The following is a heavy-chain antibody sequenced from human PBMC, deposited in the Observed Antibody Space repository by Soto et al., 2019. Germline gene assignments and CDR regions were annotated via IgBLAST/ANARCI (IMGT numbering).Heavy chain of an antibody. CDR2: ISYDGSNK. Sequence: GGSMRLSCASSVFTFISYAMHWVRQAPGKGLEWVAVISYDGSNKYYADSVKGRFTISRDNSKNTLYLQMNSLRAEDTAVYYCARVASPDYYYYGMDVWGQGTTVTVSS. J-gene: IGHJ6*02. V-gene: IGHV3-30-3*01. CDR3: ARVASPDYYYYGMDV. CDR1: VFTFISYA. D-gene: IGHD2-21*01.